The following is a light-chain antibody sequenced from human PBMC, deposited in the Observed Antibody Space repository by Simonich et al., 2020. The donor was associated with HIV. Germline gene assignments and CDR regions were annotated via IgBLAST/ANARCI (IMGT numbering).Light chain of an antibody. CDR3: QQYKSYWT. CDR2: KAS. Sequence: DIQMTQSPSTLSASVGERVTITCRASESISSRWAWYQQKSGKAPKLLIYKASCLKSGVPSRFSGSGSWTEFTLTISSLQPDDFATYYGQQYKSYWTFGQGTKVEIK. V-gene: IGKV1-5*03. J-gene: IGKJ1*01. CDR1: ESISSR.